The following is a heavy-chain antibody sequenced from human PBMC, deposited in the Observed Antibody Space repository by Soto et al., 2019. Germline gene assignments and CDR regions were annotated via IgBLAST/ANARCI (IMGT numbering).Heavy chain of an antibody. CDR1: GYTFTSYA. V-gene: IGHV1-3*01. Sequence: ASVKVSCKTSGYTFTSYAMHWVRQAPGQRLEWMGWINAGNGNTKYSQKFQGRVTITRDTSASTAYMELSSLRSEDTAVYYCARSTTRDYYFDYWCQRTLVTVSS. D-gene: IGHD2-2*01. J-gene: IGHJ4*02. CDR3: ARSTTRDYYFDY. CDR2: INAGNGNT.